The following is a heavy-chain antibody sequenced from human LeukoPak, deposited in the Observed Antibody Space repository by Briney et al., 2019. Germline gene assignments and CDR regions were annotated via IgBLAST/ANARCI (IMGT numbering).Heavy chain of an antibody. J-gene: IGHJ4*02. D-gene: IGHD6-6*01. Sequence: SETLSLTCTVSGGSVISGTYYWTWIRQPAGKGLEWIGRIYTSGSTNFNPSLKSRVSISLDTSQNQFSLKVSTVTAADTAVYYCAREGAARNFDYWGQGILVTVSS. CDR3: AREGAARNFDY. CDR1: GGSVISGTYY. CDR2: IYTSGST. V-gene: IGHV4-61*02.